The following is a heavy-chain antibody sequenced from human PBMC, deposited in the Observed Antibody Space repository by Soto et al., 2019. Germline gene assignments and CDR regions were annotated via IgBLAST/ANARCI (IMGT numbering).Heavy chain of an antibody. CDR2: ISSSSSYI. J-gene: IGHJ4*02. CDR3: ARSYYYDTSGYYYSDS. CDR1: GFTFSSYS. Sequence: PGGSLRLSCAASGFTFSSYSMNWVRQAPWKGLEWVSSISSSSSYIYYADSVKGRFTISRDNAKNSLYLQMDSLRAEDTAVYYCARSYYYDTSGYYYSDSRGQGTLVPSPQ. D-gene: IGHD3-22*01. V-gene: IGHV3-21*01.